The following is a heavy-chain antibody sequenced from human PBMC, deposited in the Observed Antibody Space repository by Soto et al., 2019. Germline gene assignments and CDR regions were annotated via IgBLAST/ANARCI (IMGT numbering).Heavy chain of an antibody. CDR1: GGSTSSDNY. CDR3: AREGGESSDGLYYFYS. D-gene: IGHD3-16*01. J-gene: IGHJ4*02. CDR2: IYYSGNT. V-gene: IGHV4-30-4*01. Sequence: SETLSLTCTVSGGSTSSDNYWSWIRQPPGKGLEWIGHIYYSGNTDYNPSLKSRLAISIDTSKNQFSLKLSSVTAADTAVYFCAREGGESSDGLYYFYSWGQGSLLT.